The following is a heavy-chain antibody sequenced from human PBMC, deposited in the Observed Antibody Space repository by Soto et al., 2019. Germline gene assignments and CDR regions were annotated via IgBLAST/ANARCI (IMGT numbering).Heavy chain of an antibody. CDR2: IQYRGST. CDR3: VRHRYCTNGVCSPWDLFDY. V-gene: IGHV4-39*01. J-gene: IGHJ4*02. Sequence: SETLSLTCTVSDDSITSGAYYWGLIRQPPGKGLEWIGTIQYRGSTYYNPSLKSRVTMSLDTSKNQYSLRLSSVTAADTAVYYCVRHRYCTNGVCSPWDLFDYWGQGTLVTVSS. D-gene: IGHD2-8*01. CDR1: DDSITSGAYY.